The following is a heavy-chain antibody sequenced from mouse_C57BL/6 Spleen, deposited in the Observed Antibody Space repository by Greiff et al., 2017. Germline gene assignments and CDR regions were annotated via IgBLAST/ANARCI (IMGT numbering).Heavy chain of an antibody. CDR3: ARERYDYDGGAMDY. D-gene: IGHD2-4*01. J-gene: IGHJ4*01. Sequence: ESGPGLVKPSQSLSLTCSVTGYSITSGYYWNWIRQFPGNKLEWMGYLSYDGSNNYNPSLKNRISITPDTSKNQFCLKLNSVTTKNTATYDCARERYDYDGGAMDYWGQGTSVTVSS. V-gene: IGHV3-6*01. CDR2: LSYDGSN. CDR1: GYSITSGYY.